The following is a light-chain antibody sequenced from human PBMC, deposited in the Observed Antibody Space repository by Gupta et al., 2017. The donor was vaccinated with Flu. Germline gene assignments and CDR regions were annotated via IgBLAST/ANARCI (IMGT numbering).Light chain of an antibody. CDR1: QSISNW. V-gene: IGKV1-5*03. CDR3: QQYNGYSRT. J-gene: IGKJ2*01. CDR2: KAS. Sequence: PSTLSASVGGRVTITCRASQSISNWLAWYQQKPGKAPKLLIYKASSLQSGVPPRFSGSGSGTEFTLTISSLQPDDFATYYCQQYNGYSRTFGQGTILEIE.